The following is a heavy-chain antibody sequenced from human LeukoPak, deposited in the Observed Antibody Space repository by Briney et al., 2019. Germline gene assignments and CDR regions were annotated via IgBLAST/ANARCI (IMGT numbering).Heavy chain of an antibody. CDR3: ARSYYGGKRGWFDP. Sequence: GPVKVSCKASGYTFTSYGISWARQAPGQGLEWMGWISAYNGNTNYAQKLQGRVTMTTDTSTSTAYMELRSLRSDDTAVYYCARSYYGGKRGWFDPWGQGTLVTVSS. CDR2: ISAYNGNT. J-gene: IGHJ5*02. CDR1: GYTFTSYG. V-gene: IGHV1-18*01. D-gene: IGHD4-17*01.